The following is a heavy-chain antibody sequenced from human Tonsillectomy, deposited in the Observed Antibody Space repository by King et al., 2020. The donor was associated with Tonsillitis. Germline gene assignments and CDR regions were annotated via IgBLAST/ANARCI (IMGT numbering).Heavy chain of an antibody. CDR3: AKEGSSGWYVYFDY. J-gene: IGHJ4*02. CDR1: GFTFDDYA. V-gene: IGHV3-9*01. CDR2: ISWNSGSI. Sequence: VQLVESGGGLVQPGRSLRLSCAASGFTFDDYAMHWVRQAPGKGLEWVSGISWNSGSIGYADSVKGRFNISRDNAKNSLYLQMNSLGAEDTALYYCAKEGSSGWYVYFDYWGQGTLVTVSS. D-gene: IGHD6-19*01.